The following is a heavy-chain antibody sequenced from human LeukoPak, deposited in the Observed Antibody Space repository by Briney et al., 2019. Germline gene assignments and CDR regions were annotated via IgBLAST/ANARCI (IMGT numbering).Heavy chain of an antibody. CDR1: GFTVSSNY. V-gene: IGHV3-66*01. CDR3: AREMVRGVISDAFDI. Sequence: GGSLRLSCAASGFTVSSNYMSWVRQAPGKGLEWVSVIYSGGSTYYADSVKGRFTISRDNSKNTLYLQMNSLRAEDTAVYYCAREMVRGVISDAFDIWGQGTMVTVSS. J-gene: IGHJ3*02. D-gene: IGHD3-10*01. CDR2: IYSGGST.